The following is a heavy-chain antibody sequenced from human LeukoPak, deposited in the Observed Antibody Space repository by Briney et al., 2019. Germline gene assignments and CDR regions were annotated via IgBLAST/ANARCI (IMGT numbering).Heavy chain of an antibody. J-gene: IGHJ5*02. CDR2: IYFSGST. Sequence: PSETLSLTCTVSGGSISSDSYYWGWIRQPLGKGLEWIASIYFSGSTYFNPSLKGRVTISIDTSKNQFSLRLSSVTAADTAVYYCARHSPSNWFDPWGQGTLVTVSS. CDR1: GGSISSDSYY. V-gene: IGHV4-39*01. CDR3: ARHSPSNWFDP.